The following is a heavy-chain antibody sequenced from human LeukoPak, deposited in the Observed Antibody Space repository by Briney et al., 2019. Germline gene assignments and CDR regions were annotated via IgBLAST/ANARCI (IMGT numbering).Heavy chain of an antibody. J-gene: IGHJ4*02. CDR2: IRSKANSYAT. D-gene: IGHD2-21*01. CDR1: GFTFSGSA. V-gene: IGHV3-73*01. Sequence: GGSLRLSCAASGFTFSGSAMHWVRQASGKGLEWAGRIRSKANSYATAYAASVKGRFTISRDDSKNTAYLQMNSLKTEDTAVYYCTRQSVYCGGDCYDWGQGTLVTVSS. CDR3: TRQSVYCGGDCYD.